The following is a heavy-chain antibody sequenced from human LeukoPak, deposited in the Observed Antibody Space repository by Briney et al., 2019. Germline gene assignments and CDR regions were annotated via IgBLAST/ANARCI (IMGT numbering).Heavy chain of an antibody. CDR2: ISGSGGST. CDR3: TKGDLGDYYDSSGYYYY. CDR1: GFTFSSNP. Sequence: GGSLRLSCAASGFTFSSNPMSWVRQAPGKGLEWVSAISGSGGSTYYADSVKGRFTISRDNSKNTLYLQMNSLRAEDTAVYYCTKGDLGDYYDSSGYYYYWGQGTLVTVSS. J-gene: IGHJ4*02. V-gene: IGHV3-23*01. D-gene: IGHD3-22*01.